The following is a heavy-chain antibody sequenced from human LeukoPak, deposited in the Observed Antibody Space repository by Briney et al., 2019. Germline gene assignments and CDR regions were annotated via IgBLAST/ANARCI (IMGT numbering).Heavy chain of an antibody. J-gene: IGHJ4*02. CDR3: ARDHPSEYYFDY. V-gene: IGHV4-39*07. CDR2: IYYSGST. CDR1: GGSISTSSYY. Sequence: PSETLSLTCTVSGGSISTSSYYWGWIRQPPGKGLEWIGSIYYSGSTYYNPSLKSRVTISVDTSKNQFSLKLSSVTAADTAVYYCARDHPSEYYFDYWGQGTLVTVSS.